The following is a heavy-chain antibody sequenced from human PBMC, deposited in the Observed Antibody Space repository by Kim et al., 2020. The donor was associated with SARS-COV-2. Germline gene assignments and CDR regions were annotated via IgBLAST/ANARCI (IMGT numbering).Heavy chain of an antibody. Sequence: TNSNASLKSRVTRSVDTAKSQFSLKLSSVTAAEAAVYYCARDRVVGTIDIWGQGAMVTVPS. CDR2: T. J-gene: IGHJ3*02. V-gene: IGHV4-59*01. D-gene: IGHD2-2*01. CDR3: ARDRVVGTIDI.